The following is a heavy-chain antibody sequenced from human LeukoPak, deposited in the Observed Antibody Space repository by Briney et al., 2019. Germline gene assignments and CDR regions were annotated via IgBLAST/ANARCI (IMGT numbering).Heavy chain of an antibody. Sequence: SETLSLTCTVSGVSISSSSYYWGWIRQPPGKGLEWSGSIYYSGSTYYNPSLNRRATISVDTSKNQFSLKLSSVTAADTAVYYCAFRGDRGAFDIWGQGTMVTVSS. V-gene: IGHV4-39*01. D-gene: IGHD3-16*01. J-gene: IGHJ3*02. CDR2: IYYSGST. CDR1: GVSISSSSYY. CDR3: AFRGDRGAFDI.